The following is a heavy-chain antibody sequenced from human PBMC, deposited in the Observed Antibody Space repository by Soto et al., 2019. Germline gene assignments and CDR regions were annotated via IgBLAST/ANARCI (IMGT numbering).Heavy chain of an antibody. Sequence: SETLSLTSSVSGFAISRGYYWSWVRQPPGKGLEWIGSIYPSVSSYHNPSLATRLRLSIDTSKNQFTLNLTSVTAADTALYFCAREKVGTTFFDKWGQG. CDR3: AREKVGTTFFDK. J-gene: IGHJ4*02. CDR2: IYPSVSS. CDR1: GFAISRGYY. V-gene: IGHV4-38-2*02. D-gene: IGHD1-1*01.